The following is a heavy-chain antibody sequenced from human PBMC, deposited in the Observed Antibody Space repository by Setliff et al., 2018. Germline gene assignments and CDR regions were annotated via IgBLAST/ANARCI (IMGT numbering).Heavy chain of an antibody. CDR2: ISPVYGIA. D-gene: IGHD3-22*01. V-gene: IGHV1-18*01. J-gene: IGHJ4*02. CDR1: GYAFITFG. CDR3: VRGPGPSVVVAIPFDH. Sequence: ASVKVSCKTSGYAFITFGMSWVRQAPGQGLEWMGWISPVYGIANYARKFQGRVTMTADTSTTTAYLELTSLRYDDTAVYYCVRGPGPSVVVAIPFDHWGQGSLVTV.